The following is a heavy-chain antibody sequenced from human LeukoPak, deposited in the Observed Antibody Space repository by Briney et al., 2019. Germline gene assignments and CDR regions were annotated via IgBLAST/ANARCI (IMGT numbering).Heavy chain of an antibody. D-gene: IGHD3-10*01. CDR3: APPITMVRGVIGY. V-gene: IGHV3-30*02. Sequence: GGSLRLSCAASGFTFSTYGMHWVRQAPGKGLEWVALIRYDGSNKWYADSVKGRFTISRDNSKNTLYLQMNSLRAEDTAVYYCAPPITMVRGVIGYWGRGTLVTVSS. CDR1: GFTFSTYG. CDR2: IRYDGSNK. J-gene: IGHJ4*02.